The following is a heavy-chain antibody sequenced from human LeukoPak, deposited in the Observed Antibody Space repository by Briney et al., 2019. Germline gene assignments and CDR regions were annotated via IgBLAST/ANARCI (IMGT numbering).Heavy chain of an antibody. CDR1: GFTFSNYW. CDR2: INQSASGI. D-gene: IGHD3-16*02. J-gene: IGHJ4*02. CDR3: ARDPLSQNDY. Sequence: GGSLRLSCAASGFTFSNYWMSWVRQAPGKGLEWVANINQSASGIYYVDSVKGRFTISRDNAKNSLYLQMNSLRAEDTAVYYCARDPLSQNDYWGQGTLVTVSS. V-gene: IGHV3-7*01.